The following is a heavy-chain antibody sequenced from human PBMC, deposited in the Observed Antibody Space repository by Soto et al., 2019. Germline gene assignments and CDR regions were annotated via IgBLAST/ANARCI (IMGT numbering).Heavy chain of an antibody. J-gene: IGHJ4*02. CDR2: ISGSGGST. V-gene: IGHV3-23*01. D-gene: IGHD1-26*01. Sequence: QTGGSLRLSCEGSGFTFSTYAMSWVRQAPGKGLEWVSAISGSGGSTYYTDSVKGRSTISRDNSKNTLYLQMNTLRAEDTALYYCALRKTGSYFDYWGQGSLVTVSS. CDR1: GFTFSTYA. CDR3: ALRKTGSYFDY.